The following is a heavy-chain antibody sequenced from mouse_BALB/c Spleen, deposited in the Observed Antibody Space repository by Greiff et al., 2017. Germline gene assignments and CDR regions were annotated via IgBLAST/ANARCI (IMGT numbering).Heavy chain of an antibody. J-gene: IGHJ2*01. Sequence: QLQQPGSVLVRPGASVKLSCKASGYTFTSSWMHWAKQRPGQGLEWIGEIHPNSGNTNYNEKFKGKATLTADKSSSTAYMQLSSLTSENSAVYFCARNYGYYFDYWGQGTTLTVSS. CDR2: IHPNSGNT. V-gene: IGHV1S130*01. CDR3: ARNYGYYFDY. CDR1: GYTFTSSW. D-gene: IGHD1-1*01.